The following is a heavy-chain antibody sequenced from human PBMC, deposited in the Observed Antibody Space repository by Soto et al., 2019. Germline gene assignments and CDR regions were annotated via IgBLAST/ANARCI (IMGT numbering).Heavy chain of an antibody. D-gene: IGHD4-4*01. CDR2: INAGNGNT. J-gene: IGHJ6*02. Sequence: ASVKVSCKTSGYTFTSYAMHWVRQAPGQRLEWMGWINAGNGNTKYSQKFQGRVTISRDTSASTAYMELSSLRSEDTAVYYCARDPSRAPGNYDGWYYYGMDVWGQGTTVTVSS. CDR1: GYTFTSYA. CDR3: ARDPSRAPGNYDGWYYYGMDV. V-gene: IGHV1-3*01.